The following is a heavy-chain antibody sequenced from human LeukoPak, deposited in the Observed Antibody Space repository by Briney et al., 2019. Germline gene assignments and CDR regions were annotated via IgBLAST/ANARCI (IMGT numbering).Heavy chain of an antibody. Sequence: SETLSLTCTVSGGSISSYYWSWIRQPAGKGLEWIGRIYSSGSTNYNPSLKSRVIMSVDTSKKQFSLKLSSVTAADTAVYYCARVVTAISGSREYYMDVWGKGTTVTVSS. CDR2: IYSSGST. D-gene: IGHD5-18*01. V-gene: IGHV4-4*07. J-gene: IGHJ6*03. CDR3: ARVVTAISGSREYYMDV. CDR1: GGSISSYY.